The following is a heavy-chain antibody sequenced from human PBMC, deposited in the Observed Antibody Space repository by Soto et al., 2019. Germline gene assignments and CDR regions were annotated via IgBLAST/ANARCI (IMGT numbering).Heavy chain of an antibody. J-gene: IGHJ4*02. CDR3: ARSYCSSTSCLPGGY. CDR1: GYTFTNYA. CDR2: INGGNGDT. D-gene: IGHD2-2*01. Sequence: QVQLVQSGAEVKKPGASVKVSCKASGYTFTNYAIHWVRQAPGQRLEWMGWINGGNGDTKYSQKFQGRVTVARDTSTNTAYMELSSLRSEDTAIYYCARSYCSSTSCLPGGYWGQGARVTVSS. V-gene: IGHV1-3*01.